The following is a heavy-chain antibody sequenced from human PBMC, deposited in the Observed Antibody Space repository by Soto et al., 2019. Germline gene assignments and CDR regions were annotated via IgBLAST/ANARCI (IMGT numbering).Heavy chain of an antibody. CDR2: ISAYNGNT. D-gene: IGHD6-13*01. V-gene: IGHV1-18*01. Sequence: ASVEVSCKASGYTFTSYGISWVRQAPGQGLEWMGWISAYNGNTHYAQSLQGRVTMTTDTSTTTAYMELRSLKSDDTAVYYCARVSPSSRAAEPWGQGTLVTVSS. CDR1: GYTFTSYG. J-gene: IGHJ4*02. CDR3: ARVSPSSRAAEP.